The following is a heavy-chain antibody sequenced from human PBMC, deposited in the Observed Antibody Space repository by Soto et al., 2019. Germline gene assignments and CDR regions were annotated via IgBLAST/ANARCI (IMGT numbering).Heavy chain of an antibody. CDR2: IYHSGST. V-gene: IGHV4-38-2*01. J-gene: IGHJ5*02. D-gene: IGHD4-17*01. CDR1: GYSISSGYY. CDR3: ARVVDYGDYPTFDP. Sequence: PSETLSLTCAVSGYSISSGYYWGWIRQPPGKGLEWIGSIYHSGSTYYNPSLKSRVTISVDTSKNQFSLKLSSVTAADTAVYYCARVVDYGDYPTFDPWGQGSVVTVSS.